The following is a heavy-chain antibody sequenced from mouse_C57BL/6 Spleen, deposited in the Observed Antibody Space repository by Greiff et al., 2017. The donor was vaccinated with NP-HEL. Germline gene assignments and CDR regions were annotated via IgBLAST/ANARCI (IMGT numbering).Heavy chain of an antibody. J-gene: IGHJ1*03. CDR3: ARKGSWYFDV. V-gene: IGHV1-69*01. CDR1: GYTFTSYW. Sequence: QVQLQQPGAELVMPGASVKLSCKASGYTFTSYWMHWVKQRPGQGLEWIGEIDPSVSYTNYNQKFKGKSTLTVDKSSSTAYMQLSSLTSEDSAVYYCARKGSWYFDVWGTGTTVTVSS. CDR2: IDPSVSYT.